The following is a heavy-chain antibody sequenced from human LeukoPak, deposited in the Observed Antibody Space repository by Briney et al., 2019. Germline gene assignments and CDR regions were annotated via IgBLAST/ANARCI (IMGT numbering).Heavy chain of an antibody. J-gene: IGHJ4*02. CDR2: ISGSGGST. D-gene: IGHD3-22*01. CDR1: GFTFSSYG. Sequence: GGTLRLSCAASGFTFSSYGMSWVRQAPGKGLEWVSAISGSGGSTHYADSVKGRFTISRDNSKNTLYLQMNSLRAEDTAVYYCAKYYDSFDYWGQGTLVTVSS. CDR3: AKYYDSFDY. V-gene: IGHV3-23*01.